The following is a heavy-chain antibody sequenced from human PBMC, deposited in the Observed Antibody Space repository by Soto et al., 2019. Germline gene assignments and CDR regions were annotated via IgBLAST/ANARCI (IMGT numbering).Heavy chain of an antibody. CDR3: ATDQGIY. CDR1: GFTFSNYG. Sequence: QVPLVESGGGVVQPGRSLRLSCAASGFTFSNYGMHWVRQAPGKGLEWVSVIWYDGSDEYYADSVRGRFTISRDNSKNTLYLQMNVLRTEDTAVYYCATDQGIYWGQGTLVTVSS. CDR2: IWYDGSDE. V-gene: IGHV3-33*01. J-gene: IGHJ4*02. D-gene: IGHD6-13*01.